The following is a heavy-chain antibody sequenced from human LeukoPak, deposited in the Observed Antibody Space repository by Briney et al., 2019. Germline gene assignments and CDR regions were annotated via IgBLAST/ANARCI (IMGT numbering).Heavy chain of an antibody. CDR3: ARTNTGGFDP. D-gene: IGHD1-14*01. V-gene: IGHV3-74*01. CDR2: INSDGSST. CDR1: GFTFSRYW. J-gene: IGHJ5*02. Sequence: GGSLRLSCAASGFTFSRYWMHWVRQAPGKGLVWVSLINSDGSSTNYADSVKGRFTISRDNAKNSLYLQMNSLRAEDTAVYYCARTNTGGFDPWGQGTLVTVSS.